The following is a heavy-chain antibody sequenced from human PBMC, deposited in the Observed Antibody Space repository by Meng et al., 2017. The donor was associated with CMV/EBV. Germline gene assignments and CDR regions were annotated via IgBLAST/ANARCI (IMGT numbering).Heavy chain of an antibody. Sequence: GESLKISCAASGFTFSSYEMNWVRQAPGKGLEWVSYISSSGNTIYYGDSVKGRFTISRDNAKNSLYLQMNSLRAEDTAVYYCARENYCSSTSCPDYYYGMDVWGQGTTVTVSS. CDR1: GFTFSSYE. D-gene: IGHD2-2*01. V-gene: IGHV3-48*03. CDR3: ARENYCSSTSCPDYYYGMDV. J-gene: IGHJ6*02. CDR2: ISSSGNTI.